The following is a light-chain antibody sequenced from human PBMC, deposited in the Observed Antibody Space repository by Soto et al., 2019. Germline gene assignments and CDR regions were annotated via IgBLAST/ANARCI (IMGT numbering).Light chain of an antibody. CDR1: SGHNSYA. CDR2: LNSDGSH. V-gene: IGLV4-69*01. J-gene: IGLJ3*02. Sequence: QAVATQPPSASASLGSSVKLTCTLSSGHNSYAIAWHQQQPEKGPRYLMKLNSDGSHSKGDGIPDRFSGSSSGAERYLTISSLRSEDEADSYCQTWSTDIRVFGGGTELTVL. CDR3: QTWSTDIRV.